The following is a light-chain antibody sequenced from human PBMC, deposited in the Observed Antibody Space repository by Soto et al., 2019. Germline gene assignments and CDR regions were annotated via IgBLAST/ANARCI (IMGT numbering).Light chain of an antibody. J-gene: IGKJ1*01. V-gene: IGKV1-9*01. CDR1: QGICSY. CDR2: DAS. CDR3: KQYETFLRT. Sequence: DIQVKQSLDFLSSSVRDRVTITCRASQGICSYLNWYQKKPGIAPKLLIYDASALPRGGPSRFSGSGSGTKFTLTIASLQPDDCASYYCKQYETFLRTFGPGTKVDIK.